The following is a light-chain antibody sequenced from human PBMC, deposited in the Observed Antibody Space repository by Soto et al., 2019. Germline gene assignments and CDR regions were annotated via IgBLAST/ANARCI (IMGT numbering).Light chain of an antibody. V-gene: IGKV3-15*01. J-gene: IGKJ3*01. CDR1: HSVGST. CDR2: GAS. CDR3: QQYDNLPLP. Sequence: ERVMMQSPATLSVSPRERATLPCRASHSVGSTLAWYQHTPGQAPRLLIFGASSRTTGVPARFGGGGSRTDLTLTSSRLQCEDFAVYFCQQYDNLPLPFGPGDKVDIK.